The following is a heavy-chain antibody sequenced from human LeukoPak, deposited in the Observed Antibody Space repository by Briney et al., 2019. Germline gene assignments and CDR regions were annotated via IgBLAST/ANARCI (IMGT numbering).Heavy chain of an antibody. CDR3: ARSPRGYCSSTSCYLLYMDV. V-gene: IGHV1-8*02. CDR1: GYTFTGYY. D-gene: IGHD2-2*01. Sequence: ASVKVSCKASGYTFTGYYMHWVRQATGQGLEWMGWMNPNSGNTGYAQKFQGRVTMTRNTSISTAYMELSSLRSEDTAVYYCARSPRGYCSSTSCYLLYMDVWGKGTTVTVSS. J-gene: IGHJ6*03. CDR2: MNPNSGNT.